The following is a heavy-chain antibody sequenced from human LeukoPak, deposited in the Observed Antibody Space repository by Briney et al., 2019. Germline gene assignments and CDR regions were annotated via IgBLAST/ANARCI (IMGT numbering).Heavy chain of an antibody. D-gene: IGHD3-9*01. Sequence: PSETLSLTCAVYGGSFSGYYWSWIRRPPGKGLEWIGEINHSGSTNYNPSLKSRVTISVDASKNQFSLKLSSVTAADTAVYYCARGNYDILTGSGYYFDYWGQGTLVTVSS. CDR3: ARGNYDILTGSGYYFDY. V-gene: IGHV4-34*01. CDR1: GGSFSGYY. CDR2: INHSGST. J-gene: IGHJ4*02.